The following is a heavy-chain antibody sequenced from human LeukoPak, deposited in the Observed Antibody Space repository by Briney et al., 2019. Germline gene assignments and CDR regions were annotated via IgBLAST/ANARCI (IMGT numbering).Heavy chain of an antibody. CDR2: INPNSGGT. D-gene: IGHD6-19*01. Sequence: GASVKVSCKASGYTFTGYYIHWVRQAPGQGLEWMGWINPNSGGTNYAQQFQGRVTMTRDTSISTVYMELGRLRPDDTAVYYCARGRYSSCWYWFDPWGQGTLVTVSS. CDR1: GYTFTGYY. V-gene: IGHV1-2*02. CDR3: ARGRYSSCWYWFDP. J-gene: IGHJ5*02.